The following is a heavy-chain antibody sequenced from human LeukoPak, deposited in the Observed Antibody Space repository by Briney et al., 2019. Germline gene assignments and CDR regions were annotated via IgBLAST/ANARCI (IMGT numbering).Heavy chain of an antibody. CDR1: GFTFSSYA. CDR3: ARDYPIVVVHDAFDI. J-gene: IGHJ3*02. V-gene: IGHV3-23*01. D-gene: IGHD3-22*01. CDR2: ISGGGGST. Sequence: GGSLRLSCAASGFTFSSYAMSWVRQAPGKGLEWVSAISGGGGSTYYADSVKGRFTISRDNAKNSLYLQMNSLRAEDTAVYYCARDYPIVVVHDAFDIWGQGTMVTVSS.